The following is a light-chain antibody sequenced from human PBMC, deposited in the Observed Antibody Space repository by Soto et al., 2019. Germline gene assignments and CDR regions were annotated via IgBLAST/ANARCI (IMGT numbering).Light chain of an antibody. Sequence: QSALTQPASVSGSPGQSITISCTGTSSDVSGYNYVSWYQQHPGKAPKLMIYEVSNRPSGVSNRFSGSKSGNTASLTISELQAEDEADDYCSSYTSCSACGLGGDTTQT. CDR3: SSYTSCSACG. CDR2: EVS. CDR1: SSDVSGYNY. V-gene: IGLV2-14*01. J-gene: IGLJ3*02.